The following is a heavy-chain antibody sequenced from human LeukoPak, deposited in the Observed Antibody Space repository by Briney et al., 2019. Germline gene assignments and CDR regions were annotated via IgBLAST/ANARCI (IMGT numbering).Heavy chain of an antibody. CDR3: ARSVGLAGYYFDY. CDR1: GYTFTGYY. V-gene: IGHV1-2*02. J-gene: IGHJ4*02. CDR2: INPNSGGT. Sequence: ASVEVSCKASGYTFTGYYMHWVRQAPGQGLEWMGWINPNSGGTNYAQKFQGRVTMTSDTSISTAYMELSRLRSDDTAVYYCARSVGLAGYYFDYWGQGTLVTVSS. D-gene: IGHD6-19*01.